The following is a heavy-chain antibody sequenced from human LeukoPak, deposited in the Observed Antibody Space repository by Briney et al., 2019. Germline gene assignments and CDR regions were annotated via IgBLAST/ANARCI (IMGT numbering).Heavy chain of an antibody. D-gene: IGHD3-22*01. CDR2: TYYRSKWYN. CDR3: ARDDSSGLYFAD. Sequence: QTLSLTFAICGDSVSSNIATWNWIRQSPSRGLEWLGRTYYRSKWYNDYAVSVNSRISVNPDTSNNQFSLRLNSVTPEDTALYYCARDDSSGLYFADWGQGTLVTVSS. V-gene: IGHV6-1*01. CDR1: GDSVSSNIAT. J-gene: IGHJ4*02.